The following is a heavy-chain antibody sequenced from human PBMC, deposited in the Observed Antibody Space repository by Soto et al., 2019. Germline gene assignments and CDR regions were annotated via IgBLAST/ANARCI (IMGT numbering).Heavy chain of an antibody. CDR2: ISRDGTNK. CDR1: GFTFSRYA. V-gene: IGHV3-30*04. Sequence: GGSLRLSCAASGFTFSRYAIHWVRQAPGKGLEWVAVISRDGTNKYYVDSVKGRFTISRDNSRNTLYLQMNSLRHEDAAVYYCVRSRSGAVADSFDFWGQGTLVTVSS. D-gene: IGHD3-10*01. J-gene: IGHJ4*02. CDR3: VRSRSGAVADSFDF.